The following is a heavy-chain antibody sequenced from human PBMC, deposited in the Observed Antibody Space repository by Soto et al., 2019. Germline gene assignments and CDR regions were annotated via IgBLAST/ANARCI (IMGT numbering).Heavy chain of an antibody. Sequence: GGSLRLSCAASGFTFSSYGMHWVRQAPGKGLEWVAVISYDGSNKYYADSVKGRFTISRDNSKNTLYLQMNSLRAEDTAVYYCAKDGRYSYGSNFDYWGQGTLVTVSS. J-gene: IGHJ4*02. D-gene: IGHD5-18*01. CDR1: GFTFSSYG. CDR2: ISYDGSNK. V-gene: IGHV3-30*18. CDR3: AKDGRYSYGSNFDY.